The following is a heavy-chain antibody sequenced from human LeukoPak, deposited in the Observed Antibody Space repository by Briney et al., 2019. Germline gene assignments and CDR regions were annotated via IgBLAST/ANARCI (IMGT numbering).Heavy chain of an antibody. V-gene: IGHV3-7*03. D-gene: IGHD3-16*01. CDR2: INHNGNVN. CDR1: GFTFSNHA. J-gene: IGHJ6*02. CDR3: ARGGGLDV. Sequence: PGGSLRLSCAASGFTFSNHAMSWVRQAPGKGLEWVASINHNGNVNYYVGSVKGRFTISRDNAKNSLYLQMSNLRAEDTAVYFCARGGGLDVWGQGATVTVSS.